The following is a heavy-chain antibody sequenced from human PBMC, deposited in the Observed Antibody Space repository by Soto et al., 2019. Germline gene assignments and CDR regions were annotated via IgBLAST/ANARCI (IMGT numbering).Heavy chain of an antibody. V-gene: IGHV3-33*01. J-gene: IGHJ5*02. Sequence: QVQLVESGGGVVQPGRSLRLSCAASGFTFSSYGMHWVRQAPGKGLEWVAVIWYDGSNKYYADSVKGRFTISRDNSKNTLYLQMNSLRAEDTAVYYCARDWFPIAVAGTAFDPWGQGTLVTVSS. CDR1: GFTFSSYG. CDR3: ARDWFPIAVAGTAFDP. D-gene: IGHD6-19*01. CDR2: IWYDGSNK.